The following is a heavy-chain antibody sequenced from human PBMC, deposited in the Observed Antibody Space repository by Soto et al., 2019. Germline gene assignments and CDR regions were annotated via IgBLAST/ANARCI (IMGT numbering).Heavy chain of an antibody. D-gene: IGHD6-19*01. CDR1: SGSISSSNG. CDR2: IYHSGST. V-gene: IGHV4-4*02. CDR3: ARVMVPVAGPVYFDY. J-gene: IGHJ4*02. Sequence: PSESLSLTCAVSSGSISSSNGWSWVRQPPGKGLEWIGEIYHSGSTNYNPSLKSRVTISVDKSKNQFSLKLSSVTAADTAVYYCARVMVPVAGPVYFDYWGQGTLVTVSS.